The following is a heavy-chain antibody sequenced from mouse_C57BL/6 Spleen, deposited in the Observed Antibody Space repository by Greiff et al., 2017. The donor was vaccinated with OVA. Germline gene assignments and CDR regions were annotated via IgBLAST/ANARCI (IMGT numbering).Heavy chain of an antibody. J-gene: IGHJ2*01. CDR2: IYPGDGDT. CDR3: ARSEFDY. Sequence: QVQLQQSGPELVKPGASVKISCKASGYAFSSSWMNWVKQRPGKGLEWIGRIYPGDGDTNYNGKFKGKATLTADKSSSTAYMQLSSLTSEDSAVYFCARSEFDYWGQGTTLTVSS. V-gene: IGHV1-82*01. CDR1: GYAFSSSW.